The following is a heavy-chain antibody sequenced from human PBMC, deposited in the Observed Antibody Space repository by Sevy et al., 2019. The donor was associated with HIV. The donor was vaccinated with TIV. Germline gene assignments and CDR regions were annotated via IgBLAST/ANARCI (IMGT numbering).Heavy chain of an antibody. Sequence: GGSLRLSCAASGFTFDDYAMHWVRQAPGKGLEWVSGISWNSGCIGYADSGKGRFPISRDNAKNSLYLQMNSLRAEDTALYYCAKDGYSSGWYYGMDVWGQGTTVTVSS. V-gene: IGHV3-9*01. J-gene: IGHJ6*02. CDR3: AKDGYSSGWYYGMDV. CDR1: GFTFDDYA. D-gene: IGHD6-19*01. CDR2: ISWNSGCI.